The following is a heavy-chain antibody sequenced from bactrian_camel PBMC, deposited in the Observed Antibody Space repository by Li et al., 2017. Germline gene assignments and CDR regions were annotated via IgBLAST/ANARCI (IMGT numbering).Heavy chain of an antibody. J-gene: IGHJ4*01. V-gene: IGHV3S1*01. Sequence: QLVESGGGSVQAGGSLRLSRTASGNTASTYCMAWFRQAPGKGLEWVSHISTVSMLGSTYVDSVKGRFTISRANTMNTAYLQMDSLKSEDTAQYYCVALAWGFNYWGQGTQVTVS. CDR1: GNTASTYC. D-gene: IGHD1*01. CDR2: ISTVSMLGST. CDR3: VALAWGFNY.